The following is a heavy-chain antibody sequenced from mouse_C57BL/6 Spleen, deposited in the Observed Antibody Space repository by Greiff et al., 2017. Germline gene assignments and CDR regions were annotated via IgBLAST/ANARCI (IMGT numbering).Heavy chain of an antibody. Sequence: EVKLMESEGGLVQPGSSMTLSCTASGFTFSDYYMAWVRQVPEKGLEWVANINYDGSSTYYLDSLKSRFIISRDNAKNILYLQMSSLKSEDTATYYCARDRRYFDVWGTGTTVTVSS. CDR2: INYDGSST. V-gene: IGHV5-16*01. CDR3: ARDRRYFDV. J-gene: IGHJ1*03. CDR1: GFTFSDYY.